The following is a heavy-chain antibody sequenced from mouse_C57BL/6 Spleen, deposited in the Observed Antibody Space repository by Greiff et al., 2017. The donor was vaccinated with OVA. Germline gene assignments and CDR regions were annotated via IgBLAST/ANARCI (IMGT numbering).Heavy chain of an antibody. CDR3: ARQGSLTGPFDY. D-gene: IGHD4-1*01. J-gene: IGHJ2*01. V-gene: IGHV5-9*01. CDR1: GFTFSSYT. Sequence: EVHLVESGGGLVKPGGSLKLSCAASGFTFSSYTMSWVRQTPEKRLEWVATISGGGGNTYYPDSVKGRFTISRDNAKNTLYLQMSSLRSEDTALYYCARQGSLTGPFDYWGQGTTLTVSS. CDR2: ISGGGGNT.